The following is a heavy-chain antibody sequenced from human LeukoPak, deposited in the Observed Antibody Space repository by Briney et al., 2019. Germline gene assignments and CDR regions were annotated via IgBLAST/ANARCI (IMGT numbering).Heavy chain of an antibody. CDR2: ISGSGGST. V-gene: IGHV3-23*01. CDR3: AKDRSCINGVCHGDFDY. D-gene: IGHD2-8*01. Sequence: GGSLRLSCGASGFIFSSYAMSWVRQAPGKGLGWVSTISGSGGSTYYADSVKGRFTISRDNSKNTVYLQMNSLRAEDTAVYYCAKDRSCINGVCHGDFDYWGQGTLVTVSS. CDR1: GFIFSSYA. J-gene: IGHJ4*02.